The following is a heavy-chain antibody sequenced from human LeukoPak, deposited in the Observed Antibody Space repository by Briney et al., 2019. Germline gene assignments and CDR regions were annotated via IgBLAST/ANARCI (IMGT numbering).Heavy chain of an antibody. CDR3: AMGYSGYEWARKFLDWFDP. D-gene: IGHD5-12*01. V-gene: IGHV1-69*02. Sequence: SXKVSCKASGGTFSSYTISWVRQAPGQGMEWMGRITPILGIANYAQKFQGRVTITADKYTSTAYMEMSRLRYEDTAVYYCAMGYSGYEWARKFLDWFDPWGQGTLVTVSS. J-gene: IGHJ5*02. CDR2: ITPILGIA. CDR1: GGTFSSYT.